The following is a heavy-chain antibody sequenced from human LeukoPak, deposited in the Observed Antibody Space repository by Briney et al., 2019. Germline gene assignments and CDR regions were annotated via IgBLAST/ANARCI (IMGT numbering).Heavy chain of an antibody. CDR3: AEGSATVTTVGGFDY. V-gene: IGHV3-9*01. J-gene: IGHJ4*02. Sequence: TGGSLRLSCAASGFTFDDYAMHWVRQAPGKGLEWVSGISWNSGSIGYADSVKGRFTISRDNAKNSLYLQMNSLRAEDTALYYCAEGSATVTTVGGFDYWGQGTLVTISS. CDR2: ISWNSGSI. CDR1: GFTFDDYA. D-gene: IGHD4-17*01.